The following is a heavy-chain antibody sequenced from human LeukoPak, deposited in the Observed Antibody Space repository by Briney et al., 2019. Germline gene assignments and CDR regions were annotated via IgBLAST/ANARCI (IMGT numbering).Heavy chain of an antibody. D-gene: IGHD2-8*02. CDR3: ARKEAAWWNWFDP. Sequence: GRSLRLFCAASGFTFSSYAMHWVRQAPGKGLEWVAVISYDGSNKYYADSVKGRFTISRDNSKNTLYLQMNSLRAEDTAVYYCARKEAAWWNWFDPWGQGTLVTVSS. V-gene: IGHV3-30-3*01. J-gene: IGHJ5*02. CDR2: ISYDGSNK. CDR1: GFTFSSYA.